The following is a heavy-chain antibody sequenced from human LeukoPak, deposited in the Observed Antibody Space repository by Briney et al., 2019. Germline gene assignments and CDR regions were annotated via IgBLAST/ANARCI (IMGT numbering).Heavy chain of an antibody. J-gene: IGHJ5*02. V-gene: IGHV5-51*01. D-gene: IGHD6-19*01. CDR2: VYPGDSDI. CDR3: ARAVAGLNWFDP. Sequence: GESLKISCQASGYSFTTYWIAWVRQLPGKGLEWMGRVYPGDSDITYSPAFQGQVTVSADKSISTAYLQWSSLKASDTAMYYCARAVAGLNWFDPWGQGTLVTVSS. CDR1: GYSFTTYW.